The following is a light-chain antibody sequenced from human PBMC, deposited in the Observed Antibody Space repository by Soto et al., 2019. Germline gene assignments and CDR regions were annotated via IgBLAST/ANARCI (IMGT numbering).Light chain of an antibody. CDR1: QDISNY. CDR3: QQYDNLPIT. CDR2: DAS. V-gene: IGKV1-33*01. J-gene: IGKJ4*01. Sequence: DIQMTQSPSSLSASVGDRVTITCQASQDISNYLNWYQQKPGKAPKLLIYDASNLETGVPSRFSGSGSGTDFTVTISSLQPEDIATYYCQQYDNLPITFGGGTKVESK.